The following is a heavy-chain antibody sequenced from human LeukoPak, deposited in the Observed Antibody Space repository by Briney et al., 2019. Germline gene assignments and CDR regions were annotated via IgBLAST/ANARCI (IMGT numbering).Heavy chain of an antibody. CDR3: ARNSKMVSDY. CDR1: GGSFSGYY. Sequence: PSETLSLTCAVYGGSFSGYYWSWIRQPPGKGLEWIGEINHSGSTNYSPSLKSRVTISVDTSKNQFSLKLSSVTAADTAVYYCARNSKMVSDYWGQGTLVTVSS. J-gene: IGHJ4*02. V-gene: IGHV4-34*01. CDR2: INHSGST. D-gene: IGHD5-18*01.